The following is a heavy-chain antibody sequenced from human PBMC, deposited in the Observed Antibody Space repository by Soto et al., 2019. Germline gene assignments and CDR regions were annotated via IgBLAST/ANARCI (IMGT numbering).Heavy chain of an antibody. CDR3: ARDQGLYYYYMDV. CDR1: GGSISSYY. J-gene: IGHJ6*03. Sequence: SETLSLTCTVSGGSISSYYWSWIRQPPGKGLEWIGYIYYSGSTNYNPSLKSRVTISVDTSKNQFSLKLSSVTAADTAVYYCARDQGLYYYYMDVWGKGTTVTVSS. CDR2: IYYSGST. V-gene: IGHV4-59*01.